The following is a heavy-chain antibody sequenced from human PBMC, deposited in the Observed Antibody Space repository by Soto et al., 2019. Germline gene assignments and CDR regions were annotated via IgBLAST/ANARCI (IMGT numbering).Heavy chain of an antibody. CDR3: ARGPDCSSTSCQGYFQH. CDR1: GGSFSGYF. CDR2: INHGGST. D-gene: IGHD2-2*01. V-gene: IGHV4-34*01. Sequence: SETLSLTCAVHGGSFSGYFWSWIRQPPGKGLEWIGEINHGGSTNYYPSLKSRVTMSVDTSKNQFSLRLSSVTAADTAVYFCARGPDCSSTSCQGYFQHWGQGSLVTVSS. J-gene: IGHJ1*01.